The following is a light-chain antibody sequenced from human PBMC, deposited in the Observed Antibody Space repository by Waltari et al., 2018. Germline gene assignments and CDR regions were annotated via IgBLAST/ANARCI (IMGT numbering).Light chain of an antibody. V-gene: IGKV3-20*01. J-gene: IGKJ2*01. CDR1: QSVSRSR. CDR3: QQFGSSVMYT. Sequence: EVVLPQSPGPLALSPGERATLSCRASQSVSRSRIAWYLHKPGQAPRILMYGASGRATGIRDRLSGSGSGTDFTLTISRVEPEDFAVYYCQQFGSSVMYTFGQGTKLEIE. CDR2: GAS.